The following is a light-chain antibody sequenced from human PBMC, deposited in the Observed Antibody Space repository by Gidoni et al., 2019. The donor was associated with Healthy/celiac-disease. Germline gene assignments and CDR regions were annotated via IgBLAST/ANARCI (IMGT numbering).Light chain of an antibody. V-gene: IGKV1-39*01. Sequence: DIKKTQSPSSLSASVGDRVTITCRASKSISSYLHWYQQKPGKAPKLLIYAASSLHSRVPSRFSCRGSGTDFTHTISSLQPEDVATYYCQRSYSTAYTFGQGTKLEIK. CDR2: AAS. CDR3: QRSYSTAYT. CDR1: KSISSY. J-gene: IGKJ2*01.